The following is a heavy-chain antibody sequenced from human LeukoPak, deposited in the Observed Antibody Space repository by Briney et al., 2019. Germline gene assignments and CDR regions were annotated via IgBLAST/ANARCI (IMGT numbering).Heavy chain of an antibody. D-gene: IGHD2-2*01. V-gene: IGHV4-39*01. CDR1: GGSIRNSSFY. CDR3: ARDGYCSSTSCYVGYYYYGMDV. J-gene: IGHJ6*02. CDR2: IYSTGTT. Sequence: SETLSLTCAVSGGSIRNSSFYWGWIRQPPGKGLEWIASIYSTGTTYYNPSIKSRITIFVDTSKNQVSLKLRSVTAADTAVYYCARDGYCSSTSCYVGYYYYGMDVWGQGTTVTVSS.